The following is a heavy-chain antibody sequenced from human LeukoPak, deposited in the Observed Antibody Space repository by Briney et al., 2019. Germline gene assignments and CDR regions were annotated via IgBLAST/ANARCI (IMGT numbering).Heavy chain of an antibody. CDR3: ARETPAAGYFDN. V-gene: IGHV4-59*01. CDR1: GGSINDYY. CDR2: IYSNGGT. Sequence: PSETLSLTCTVSGGSINDYYWMWIRQPPARGLEWIGYIYSNGGTRYNPSLKSRFTMSVDTSKNHFSLELTSVSAADTAVYYCARETPAAGYFDNWGQGIPVTVSS. D-gene: IGHD6-13*01. J-gene: IGHJ4*02.